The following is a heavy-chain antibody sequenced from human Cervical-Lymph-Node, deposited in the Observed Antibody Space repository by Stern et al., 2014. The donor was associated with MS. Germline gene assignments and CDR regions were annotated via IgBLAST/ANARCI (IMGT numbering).Heavy chain of an antibody. CDR1: GYTFTNYY. CDR3: TRAVGGVGRE. CDR2: INPNGSVT. V-gene: IGHV1-46*01. J-gene: IGHJ4*02. Sequence: QVQLLESGPEVKKPGASVMVSCKTSGYTFTNYYIHWVRQAPGQGLEWMGIINPNGSVTAFAQKFQGRLTMTRDTSTTTVYMRLITLTSEDTAMYYCTRAVGGVGREWGQGTLVFVSS. D-gene: IGHD3-16*01.